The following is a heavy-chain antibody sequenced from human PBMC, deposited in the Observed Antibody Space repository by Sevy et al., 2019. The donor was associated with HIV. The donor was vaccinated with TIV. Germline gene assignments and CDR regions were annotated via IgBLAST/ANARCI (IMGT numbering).Heavy chain of an antibody. CDR3: ARGEPTQQQLDYFDY. J-gene: IGHJ4*02. D-gene: IGHD6-13*01. CDR1: GGSISTYY. V-gene: IGHV4-59*01. Sequence: SETLSLTCTVSGGSISTYYWSWIRQPPGKWLEYIGSISYSGSTYYNPSLTSRFTISIDPSKNQFTLKLSSVTAADTALYYCARGEPTQQQLDYFDYWGQGTLVTGSS. CDR2: ISYSGST.